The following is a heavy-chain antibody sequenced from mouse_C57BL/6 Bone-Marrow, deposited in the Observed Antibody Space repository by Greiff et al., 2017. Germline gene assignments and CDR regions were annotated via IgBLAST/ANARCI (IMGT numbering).Heavy chain of an antibody. J-gene: IGHJ2*01. CDR1: GYTFTSYW. Sequence: VQLQQPGAELVKPGASVKLSCKASGYTFTSYWMHWVKQRPGRGLGWIGRIDPNSGGTKYNEKFKSKATLTVDKPSSTAYMQLSSLTSEDAAVYYCAIWTYYYGRSSYYFDYWGQGTTLTVSS. V-gene: IGHV1-72*01. CDR3: AIWTYYYGRSSYYFDY. CDR2: IDPNSGGT. D-gene: IGHD1-1*01.